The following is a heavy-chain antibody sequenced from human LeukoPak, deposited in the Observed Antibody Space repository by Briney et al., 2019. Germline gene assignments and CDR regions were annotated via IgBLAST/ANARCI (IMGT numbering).Heavy chain of an antibody. Sequence: GGSLRLSCAACGFSFEDYGMSWVRQAPGKGLEWVSGINWNGGSTGYGDSVKGRFTISRDNAKNCLYLQMNSLRAEDTALYYCARDRESCGGDCYSSNDAFDIWGQGTKVTVSS. V-gene: IGHV3-20*04. J-gene: IGHJ3*02. D-gene: IGHD2-21*02. CDR2: INWNGGST. CDR1: GFSFEDYG. CDR3: ARDRESCGGDCYSSNDAFDI.